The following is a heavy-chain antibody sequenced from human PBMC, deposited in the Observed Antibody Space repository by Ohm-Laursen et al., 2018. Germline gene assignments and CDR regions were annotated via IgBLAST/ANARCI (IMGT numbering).Heavy chain of an antibody. CDR2: ISDSGGAT. CDR1: GFTFSSYA. J-gene: IGHJ5*01. Sequence: SLRLSCSASGFTFSSYAMIWVRQPSGKGLEWVSGISDSGGATYYADSVKGRFTISRDNSENTLYLQMNRLRAEDTAVYYCAKVGGGIVLVPAAKGPPDSWGQGTLVTVSS. V-gene: IGHV3-23*01. D-gene: IGHD2-2*01. CDR3: AKVGGGIVLVPAAKGPPDS.